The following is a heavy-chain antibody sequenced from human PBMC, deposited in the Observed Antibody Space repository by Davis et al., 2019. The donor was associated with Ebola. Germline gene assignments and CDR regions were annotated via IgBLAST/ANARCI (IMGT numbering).Heavy chain of an antibody. J-gene: IGHJ6*02. V-gene: IGHV5-51*01. D-gene: IGHD6-19*01. CDR3: ARKRSWYYYGMDV. CDR2: IYPGDSDT. CDR1: GYSFTNYW. Sequence: GESLKISCEGSGYSFTNYWIGWVRQMPGKGLEWMGMIYPGDSDTKYSPSFQGQVTMSADKSITTAYLQWSSLKASDTAMYYCARKRSWYYYGMDVWGQGTTVTVSS.